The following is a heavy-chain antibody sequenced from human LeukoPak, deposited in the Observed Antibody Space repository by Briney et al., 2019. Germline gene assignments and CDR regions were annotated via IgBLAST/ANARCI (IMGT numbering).Heavy chain of an antibody. Sequence: GGSLRLSCAASGFTLDDCAMHWVRQAPGKGLEWVSGISWNSGSIGYADSVKGRFTISRDNAKNSLYLQMNSLRAEDTALYYCAKDMPRGYSYVWGQGTLVTVSS. CDR2: ISWNSGSI. D-gene: IGHD5-18*01. J-gene: IGHJ4*02. V-gene: IGHV3-9*01. CDR3: AKDMPRGYSYV. CDR1: GFTLDDCA.